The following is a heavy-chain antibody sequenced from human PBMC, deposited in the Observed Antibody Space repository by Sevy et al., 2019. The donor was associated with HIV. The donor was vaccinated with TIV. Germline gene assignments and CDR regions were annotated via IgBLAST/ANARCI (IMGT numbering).Heavy chain of an antibody. CDR1: GGSFSGYY. CDR3: ARRVNVDGYYDY. CDR2: INHSGST. V-gene: IGHV4-34*01. J-gene: IGHJ4*02. D-gene: IGHD5-12*01. Sequence: SETLSLTCAVYGGSFSGYYWSWIRQPPGKGLEWIGEINHSGSTNYNPSLKSRVTISVDTSKNQFSLKLSSVTAADTAVYYCARRVNVDGYYDYWGQRTLVTVSS.